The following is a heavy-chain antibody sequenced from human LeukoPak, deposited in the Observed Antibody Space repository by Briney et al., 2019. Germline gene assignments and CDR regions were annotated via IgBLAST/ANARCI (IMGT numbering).Heavy chain of an antibody. CDR2: IYYSGST. J-gene: IGHJ4*02. D-gene: IGHD3-22*01. CDR1: GGSISSHY. CDR3: ARYYYDSSGYYIDGHFDY. Sequence: SGTLSLTCTVSGGSISSHYWSWIRQPPGKGLEWLGYIYYSGSTNYNPSLKSRVTISVDTSKSQFSLKLSSVTAADTAVYYCARYYYDSSGYYIDGHFDYWGQGTLVTVSS. V-gene: IGHV4-59*11.